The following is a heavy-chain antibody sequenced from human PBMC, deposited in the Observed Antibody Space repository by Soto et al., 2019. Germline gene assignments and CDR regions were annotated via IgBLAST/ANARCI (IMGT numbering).Heavy chain of an antibody. D-gene: IGHD2-15*01. J-gene: IGHJ4*02. Sequence: VQLLESGGDLVQPGGSLRLSCAASGFTFTTYAMTWVRQAPGKGLEWVSAISGSGGSTYYADSVKGRFTITRDNSKNTLYLQMNSLRAEDTAVYYCAKVKDTTFSPQEYWGQGTLVTVSS. CDR1: GFTFTTYA. V-gene: IGHV3-23*01. CDR2: ISGSGGST. CDR3: AKVKDTTFSPQEY.